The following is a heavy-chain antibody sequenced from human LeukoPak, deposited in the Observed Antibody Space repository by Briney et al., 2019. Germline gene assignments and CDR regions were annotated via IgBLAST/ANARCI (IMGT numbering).Heavy chain of an antibody. CDR1: GYSFTRYW. CDR3: ARWGIVVVPAEKGYFDY. CDR2: IYPGDSDT. Sequence: PGGYLRLGCKGSGYSFTRYWIGWARWMPGKGLEWMGIIYPGDSDTRYSPSFQGQVTISADKSISNAYLQWSSLKASDTAMYYCARWGIVVVPAEKGYFDYWGQGTLVTVSS. J-gene: IGHJ4*02. V-gene: IGHV5-51*01. D-gene: IGHD2-2*01.